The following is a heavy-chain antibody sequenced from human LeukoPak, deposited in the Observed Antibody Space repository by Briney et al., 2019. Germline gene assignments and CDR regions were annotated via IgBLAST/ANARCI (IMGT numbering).Heavy chain of an antibody. V-gene: IGHV4-61*02. J-gene: IGHJ6*03. D-gene: IGHD5-18*01. Sequence: SQTLSLTCTVSGGSISSGSYYWSWIRQPAGKGLEWIGSIYHSGSTYYNPSLKSRVTISVDTSKNQFSLKLSSVTAADTAVDYCARGVDTVVSYYYYYMDVWGKGTTVTVSS. CDR2: IYHSGST. CDR3: ARGVDTVVSYYYYYMDV. CDR1: GGSISSGSYY.